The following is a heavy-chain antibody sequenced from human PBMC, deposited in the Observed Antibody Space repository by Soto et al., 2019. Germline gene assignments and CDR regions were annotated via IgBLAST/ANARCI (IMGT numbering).Heavy chain of an antibody. J-gene: IGHJ4*02. D-gene: IGHD6-13*01. Sequence: KPSETLSLTCTVSGGSISSYYWSWIRQPAGKGLEWIGRIYTSGSTNYNPSLKSRVTMSVDTSKNQFSLKLSSVTAADTAVYYCARDPSSSWYEGYYFDYWGQGTLVTVSS. CDR1: GGSISSYY. CDR2: IYTSGST. CDR3: ARDPSSSWYEGYYFDY. V-gene: IGHV4-4*07.